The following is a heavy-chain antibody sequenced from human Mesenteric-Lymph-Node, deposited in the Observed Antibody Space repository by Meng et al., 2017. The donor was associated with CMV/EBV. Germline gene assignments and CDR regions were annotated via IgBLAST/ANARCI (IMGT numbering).Heavy chain of an antibody. Sequence: GGSLRLSCAASGFTFSSYWMHWVRQAPGKGLVWVSRINSDGSSTTYADSVKGRFTISRDNAKNTLYLQMSSLRAEDTAVYYCARRGRIAAAGTGYYLDYWGQGVVVTVSS. V-gene: IGHV3-74*01. J-gene: IGHJ4*02. CDR1: GFTFSSYW. D-gene: IGHD6-13*01. CDR3: ARRGRIAAAGTGYYLDY. CDR2: INSDGSST.